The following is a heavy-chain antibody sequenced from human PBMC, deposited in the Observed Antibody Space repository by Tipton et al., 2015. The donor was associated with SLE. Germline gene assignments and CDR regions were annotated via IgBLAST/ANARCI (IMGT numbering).Heavy chain of an antibody. CDR2: LYYSGST. V-gene: IGHV4-59*02. J-gene: IGHJ4*02. CDR3: ARTEQGTGSYYRLVFEI. D-gene: IGHD3-10*01. CDR1: GGSVSSYY. Sequence: TLSLTCTVSGGSVSSYYWSWIRQSPGKGLEWIAWLYYSGSTYDNPSFKSRVTISVDTSKNQFSLKLSSVTAADTAVYYCARTEQGTGSYYRLVFEIWGQGTLVTVSS.